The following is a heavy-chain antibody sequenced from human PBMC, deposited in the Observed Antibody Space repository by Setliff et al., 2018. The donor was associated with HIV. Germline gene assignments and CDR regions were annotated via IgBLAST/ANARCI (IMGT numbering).Heavy chain of an antibody. CDR2: IYYTGFT. D-gene: IGHD1-1*01. CDR3: AREGRGDPSLATTRLDY. J-gene: IGHJ4*02. CDR1: GDSFSTSSYF. Sequence: ASETLSLTCSVSGDSFSTSSYFWGWVRQSPGKGLEWIANIYYTGFTYCNPSLKSRVTISIDKSKSQFSLNLISVTASDTAVYYCAREGRGDPSLATTRLDYWGQGKLVTVSS. V-gene: IGHV4-39*02.